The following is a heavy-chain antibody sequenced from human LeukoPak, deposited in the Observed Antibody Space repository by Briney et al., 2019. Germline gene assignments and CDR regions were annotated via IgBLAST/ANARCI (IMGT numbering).Heavy chain of an antibody. D-gene: IGHD3-10*02. Sequence: GGSLRLSCAASGFTFSSYEMNWVRQPPGKGLERVSYISSSGSTIYYADSVKGRFTISRDNAKNSLYLQMNSFRAEDTAVYYCAELGITMIGGVWGKGTTVTISS. CDR2: ISSSGSTI. CDR1: GFTFSSYE. CDR3: AELGITMIGGV. V-gene: IGHV3-48*03. J-gene: IGHJ6*04.